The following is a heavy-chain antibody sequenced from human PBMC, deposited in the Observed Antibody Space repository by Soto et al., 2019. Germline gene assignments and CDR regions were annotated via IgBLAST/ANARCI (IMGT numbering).Heavy chain of an antibody. Sequence: PAATLSLTCAVSVGSLTSNNWWTWVRQPPGQGREWIGEIYRTGSTNYNPSLKSRVTISLDKSENQFSLKVTSLTAADTAVYYCASRDPGTSVDYWGQGTLVTVSS. CDR1: VGSLTSNNW. V-gene: IGHV4-4*02. CDR2: IYRTGST. J-gene: IGHJ4*02. CDR3: ASRDPGTSVDY. D-gene: IGHD1-7*01.